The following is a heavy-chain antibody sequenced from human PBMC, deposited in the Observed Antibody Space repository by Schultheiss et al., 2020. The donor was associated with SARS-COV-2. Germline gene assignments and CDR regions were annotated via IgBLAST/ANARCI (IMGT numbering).Heavy chain of an antibody. CDR3: ARDGALGGMDV. J-gene: IGHJ6*02. CDR2: IYYSGTT. Sequence: SETLSLTCAVYGGSFSGYYWSWIRQPPGKGLGWIGSIYYSGTTKYNPSLKSRVTISLDTPKTQFSLKLSSVTAADTAVYYCARDGALGGMDVWGQGTTVTVSS. D-gene: IGHD3-16*01. V-gene: IGHV4-34*01. CDR1: GGSFSGYY.